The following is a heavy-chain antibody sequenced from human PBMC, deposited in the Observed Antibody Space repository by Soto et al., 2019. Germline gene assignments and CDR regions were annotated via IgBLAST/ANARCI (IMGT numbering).Heavy chain of an antibody. Sequence: GGSLRLSCAASGFTFSSYSMNWVRQAPGKGLEWVSSISSSSSYIYYADSVKGRFTISRDNAKNSLYLQMNSLRAEDTAVYYCAKDIVKYTYGACDYWGQGALVTVSS. CDR1: GFTFSSYS. CDR2: ISSSSSYI. J-gene: IGHJ4*02. V-gene: IGHV3-21*01. CDR3: AKDIVKYTYGACDY. D-gene: IGHD5-18*01.